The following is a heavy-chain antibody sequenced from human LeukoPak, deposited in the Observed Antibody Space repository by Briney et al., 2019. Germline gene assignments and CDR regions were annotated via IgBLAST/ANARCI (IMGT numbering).Heavy chain of an antibody. D-gene: IGHD4-23*01. CDR1: GGSISGYY. CDR3: ARGAYGDSSLNWFDP. Sequence: PSGTLSLTCTVSGGSISGYYWSWIRQPAGKGLEWIGRIYTSGSTDYHPSLKSRVTMSIDTSKNQFSLKLSSVTAADTAVYFCARGAYGDSSLNWFDPWGQGTLVTVSS. CDR2: IYTSGST. J-gene: IGHJ5*02. V-gene: IGHV4-4*07.